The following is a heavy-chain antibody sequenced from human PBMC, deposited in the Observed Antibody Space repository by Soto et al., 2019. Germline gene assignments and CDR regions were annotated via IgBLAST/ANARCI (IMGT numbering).Heavy chain of an antibody. Sequence: GSLLLACSGSGFTFSSYGMHWVRQAPGKGLEWVAVISYDGSNKYYADSVKGRFTISGDNSKNTLYLQMNSLRAEDTAVYYCAGNRGPSSKTHGMDVWGQGTKVTVYS. CDR1: GFTFSSYG. CDR2: ISYDGSNK. V-gene: IGHV3-30*03. CDR3: AGNRGPSSKTHGMDV. J-gene: IGHJ6*02.